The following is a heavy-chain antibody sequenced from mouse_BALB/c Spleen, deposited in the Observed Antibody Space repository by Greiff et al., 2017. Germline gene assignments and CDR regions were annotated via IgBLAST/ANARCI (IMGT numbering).Heavy chain of an antibody. J-gene: IGHJ3*01. V-gene: IGHV5-4*02. CDR2: ISDGGSYT. CDR3: ARGGGDYDWFAY. D-gene: IGHD2-4*01. Sequence: EVKLMESGGGLVKPGGSLKLSCAASGFTFSDYYMYWVRQTPEKRLEWVATISDGGSYTYYPDSVKGRFTISRDNAKNNLYLQMSSLKSEDTAMYYCARGGGDYDWFAYWGQGTLVTVSA. CDR1: GFTFSDYY.